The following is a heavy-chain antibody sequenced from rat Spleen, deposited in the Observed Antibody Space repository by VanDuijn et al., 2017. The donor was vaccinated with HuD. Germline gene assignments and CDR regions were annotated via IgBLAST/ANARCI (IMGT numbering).Heavy chain of an antibody. CDR3: ARSVFDY. Sequence: EVQLVESDGGLVQPGRSLKLSCEVSGFTFSDYYMAWVRQAPTKGLEWLATINYDGSSIYYRDSVKGRFTISRDNAKSTLYLQMDSLRSEDTATYYCARSVFDYWGQGVMVTVSS. V-gene: IGHV5-7*01. CDR1: GFTFSDYY. J-gene: IGHJ2*01. CDR2: INYDGSSI.